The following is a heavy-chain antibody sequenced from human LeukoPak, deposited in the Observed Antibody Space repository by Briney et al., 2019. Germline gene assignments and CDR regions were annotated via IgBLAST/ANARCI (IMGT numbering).Heavy chain of an antibody. CDR1: GFTFSNYS. V-gene: IGHV3-48*01. Sequence: GGSLRLSCAASGFTFSNYSMNWVRQAPGKGLEWVSYITSSSSTIYYADSVKGRFTISRDNSKNTLYLQMNSLRAEDTAVYYCARGTPSSSGWLYYGMDVWGQGTTVTVSS. J-gene: IGHJ6*02. CDR3: ARGTPSSSGWLYYGMDV. CDR2: ITSSSSTI. D-gene: IGHD6-19*01.